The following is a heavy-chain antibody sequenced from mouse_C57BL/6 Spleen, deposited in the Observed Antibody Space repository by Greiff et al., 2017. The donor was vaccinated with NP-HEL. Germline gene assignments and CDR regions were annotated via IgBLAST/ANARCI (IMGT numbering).Heavy chain of an antibody. V-gene: IGHV2-5*01. CDR3: AKNRELLPWYFDV. D-gene: IGHD1-1*01. Sequence: QVQLKESGPGLVQPSQSLSITCTVSGFSLTSYGVHWVRQSPGKGLEWLGVIWRGGSTDYNAAFMSRLSITKDNSKSQVFFKMNSLQADDTAIYYCAKNRELLPWYFDVWGTGTTVTVSS. CDR1: GFSLTSYG. J-gene: IGHJ1*03. CDR2: IWRGGST.